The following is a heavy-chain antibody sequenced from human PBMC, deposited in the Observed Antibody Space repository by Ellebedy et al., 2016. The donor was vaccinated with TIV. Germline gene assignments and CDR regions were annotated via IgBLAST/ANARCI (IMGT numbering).Heavy chain of an antibody. V-gene: IGHV4-59*01. CDR2: INDIGTS. Sequence: MPSETLSLTCTVSGGSIRSYYWNWIRQPPGKALDWIGYINDIGTSKYNPSVKSRVTMSVDTSKNQLSLKLTSVTAADTAVYYCVRGGSAWAWYLHSWGQGTLVTVSS. D-gene: IGHD6-19*01. J-gene: IGHJ4*02. CDR3: VRGGSAWAWYLHS. CDR1: GGSIRSYY.